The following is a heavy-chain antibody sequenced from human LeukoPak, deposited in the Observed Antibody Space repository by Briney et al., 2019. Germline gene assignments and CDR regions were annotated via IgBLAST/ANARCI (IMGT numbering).Heavy chain of an antibody. CDR2: FDPKDGET. CDR3: ATGIHYDFWSGQYYMDV. J-gene: IGHJ6*03. CDR1: GYTLTKLS. V-gene: IGHV1-24*01. Sequence: ASVKVSCKVSGYTLTKLSMHWVRQAPGKALEWMGGFDPKDGETIYAQKFQGRVTMTEDTSTDTAYMELSSLRSEDTAVYYCATGIHYDFWSGQYYMDVWGKGTTVTVSS. D-gene: IGHD3-3*01.